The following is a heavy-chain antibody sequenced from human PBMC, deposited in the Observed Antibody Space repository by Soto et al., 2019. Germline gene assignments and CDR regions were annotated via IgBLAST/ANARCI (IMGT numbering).Heavy chain of an antibody. CDR3: AHRVLRTVFGLVTTTAIYFDF. J-gene: IGHJ4*01. CDR2: IYWDDDK. D-gene: IGHD3-3*01. CDR1: GFSLTTSGVG. V-gene: IGHV2-5*02. Sequence: QITLNESGPTVVRPTETLTLTCRFSGFSLTTSGVGVGWIRQSPGKAPEWLALIYWDDDKRYSAYLKSRLTITKDTSKNQVVLTVSDLDPTDTATYYCAHRVLRTVFGLVTTTAIYFDFWGHGTPVAVSS.